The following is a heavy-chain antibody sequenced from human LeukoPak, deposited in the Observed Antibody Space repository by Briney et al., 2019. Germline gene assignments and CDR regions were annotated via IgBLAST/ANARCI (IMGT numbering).Heavy chain of an antibody. CDR2: INHSGST. D-gene: IGHD3-3*01. J-gene: IGHJ6*03. CDR1: GGSISSSSYY. CDR3: ARGITIFGVAGDYYYYYMDV. V-gene: IGHV4-39*07. Sequence: PSETLSLTCTVSGGSISSSSYYWSWIRQPPGKGLEWIGEINHSGSTNYNPSLKSRVTISVDTSKNQFSLKLSSVTAADTAVYYCARGITIFGVAGDYYYYYMDVWGKGTTVTVSS.